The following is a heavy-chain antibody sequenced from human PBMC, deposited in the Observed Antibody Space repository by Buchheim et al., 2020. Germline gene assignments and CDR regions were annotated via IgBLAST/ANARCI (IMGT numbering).Heavy chain of an antibody. CDR3: ARRRGDHTHYYFDY. J-gene: IGHJ4*02. CDR1: GFTFTTYW. Sequence: EVQLVESGGGLVQPGGSLRLFRGVSGFTFTTYWMSWVRQAPGKGLEWLANIKQDGSEKSHVDSVKGRFTISRDNAKHSLYLQMNSLRAGDTAVYYCARRRGDHTHYYFDYWGQGTL. D-gene: IGHD5-24*01. V-gene: IGHV3-7*01. CDR2: IKQDGSEK.